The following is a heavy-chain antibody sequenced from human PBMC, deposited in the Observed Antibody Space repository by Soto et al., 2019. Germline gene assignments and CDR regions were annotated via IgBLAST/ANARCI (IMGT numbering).Heavy chain of an antibody. CDR3: ARADSYYGSGSYENYYYYRMVV. V-gene: IGHV4-31*03. Sequence: SETLSLTCTVSGVSISSGGYYCSWMRQHPWKGLEWIGYIYYSGSTYYNPSLKSRVTISVDTSKNQFSLKLSSVTAADTAVYYCARADSYYGSGSYENYYYYRMVVWGHGTTVTVSX. CDR2: IYYSGST. D-gene: IGHD3-10*01. CDR1: GVSISSGGYY. J-gene: IGHJ6*02.